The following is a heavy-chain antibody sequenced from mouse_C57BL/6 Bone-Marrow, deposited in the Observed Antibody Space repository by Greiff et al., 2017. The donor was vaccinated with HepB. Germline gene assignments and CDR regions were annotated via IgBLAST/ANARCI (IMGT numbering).Heavy chain of an antibody. CDR2: ISDGGSYT. Sequence: EVQGVESGGGLVKPGGSLKLSCAASGFTFSSYAMSWVRQTPEKRLEWVATISDGGSYTYYPDNVKGRFTISRDNAKNNLYLQMSHLKSEDTAMYYCAKMSYGYAMDDWGQGTSVTVSS. CDR1: GFTFSSYA. D-gene: IGHD1-1*01. CDR3: AKMSYGYAMDD. J-gene: IGHJ4*01. V-gene: IGHV5-4*01.